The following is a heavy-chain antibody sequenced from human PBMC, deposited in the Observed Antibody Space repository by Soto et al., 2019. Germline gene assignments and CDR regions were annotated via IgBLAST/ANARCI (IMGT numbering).Heavy chain of an antibody. CDR2: IYYSGST. V-gene: IGHV4-31*03. Sequence: QVQLQESGPGLVKPSQTLSLTCTVSGGSISSGGYYWSWIRQHPGKGLEWIGYIYYSGSTYYNPCLKSRVTISVYTSKNQLSLKLSSVTAADTAVYYCAASCVGCGGFNYYGMDVWGQGTTVTVSS. J-gene: IGHJ6*02. CDR3: AASCVGCGGFNYYGMDV. CDR1: GGSISSGGYY. D-gene: IGHD1-26*01.